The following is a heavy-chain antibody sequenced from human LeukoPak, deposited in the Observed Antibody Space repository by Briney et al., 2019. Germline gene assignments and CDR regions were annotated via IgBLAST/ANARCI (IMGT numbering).Heavy chain of an antibody. D-gene: IGHD5-24*01. Sequence: GGSLRLSCAASGFTFSSYEMNWVRQAPGKGLEWVSYISSSGSTRYYVDSVKGRFTSSRDTAKNSLYLQMNSLRAEDTAVYYCARGWRYFDYWGQGTLVTVSS. CDR1: GFTFSSYE. CDR2: ISSSGSTR. CDR3: ARGWRYFDY. V-gene: IGHV3-48*03. J-gene: IGHJ4*02.